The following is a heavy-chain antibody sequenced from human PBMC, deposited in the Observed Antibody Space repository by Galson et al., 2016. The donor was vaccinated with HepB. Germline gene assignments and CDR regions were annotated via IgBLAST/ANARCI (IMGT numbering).Heavy chain of an antibody. Sequence: SLRLSCAASGFTLSHFGLHWVRQAPGKGLEWVAVIWYDGSNKYYADSVKGRFTISRDNSKNTLYLQMNSLRAEDTAVYYCARERPDIAVAAFDYWGQGTLVTVSS. V-gene: IGHV3-33*01. CDR2: IWYDGSNK. CDR1: GFTLSHFG. J-gene: IGHJ4*02. D-gene: IGHD6-19*01. CDR3: ARERPDIAVAAFDY.